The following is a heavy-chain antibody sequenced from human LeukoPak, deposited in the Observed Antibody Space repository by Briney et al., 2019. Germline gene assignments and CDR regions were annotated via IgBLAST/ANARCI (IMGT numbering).Heavy chain of an antibody. CDR3: ARGSQQWLVL. V-gene: IGHV4-59*01. CDR1: GGSISSYY. Sequence: SETLSLTCTVSGGSISSYYWSWIRQPPGKGLEWIGYIYYSGSTNYNPSLKSRVTISVDTSKNQFSLKLSSVTAADTAVYYCARGSQQWLVLWGQGTLVTVSS. D-gene: IGHD6-19*01. CDR2: IYYSGST. J-gene: IGHJ4*02.